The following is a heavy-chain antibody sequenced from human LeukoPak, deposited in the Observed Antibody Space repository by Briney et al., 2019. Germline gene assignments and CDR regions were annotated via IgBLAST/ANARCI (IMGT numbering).Heavy chain of an antibody. CDR1: GGTFNSYA. D-gene: IGHD1-26*01. CDR3: ARDNKWELFALDY. Sequence: ASVKVSCKASGGTFNSYAISWVRQAPGQGLEWMGGIIPIFGTPKYAQKYQGRVTVTADESTSTAYMELSSLTSEDTAVYYCARDNKWELFALDYWGQGTLVTVSS. V-gene: IGHV1-69*13. J-gene: IGHJ4*02. CDR2: IIPIFGTP.